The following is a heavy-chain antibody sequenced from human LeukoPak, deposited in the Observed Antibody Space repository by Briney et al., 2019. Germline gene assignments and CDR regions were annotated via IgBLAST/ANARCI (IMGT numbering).Heavy chain of an antibody. CDR3: ARETGVVNYYYYYGMDV. D-gene: IGHD3-3*01. CDR2: IYYSGST. Sequence: PSETLSLTCTVSGGSISSYYRSWIRQPPGKGLEWIGYIYYSGSTNYNPSLKSRVTISVDTSKNQFSLKLSSVTAADTAVYYCARETGVVNYYYYYGMDVWGQGTTVTVSS. V-gene: IGHV4-59*12. J-gene: IGHJ6*02. CDR1: GGSISSYY.